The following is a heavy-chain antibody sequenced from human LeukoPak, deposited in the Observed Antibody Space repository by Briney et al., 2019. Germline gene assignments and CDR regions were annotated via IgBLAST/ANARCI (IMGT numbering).Heavy chain of an antibody. CDR1: GGSISSYY. CDR2: IYYSGST. V-gene: IGHV4-59*01. D-gene: IGHD1-14*01. CDR3: ARGTVSEPLLPPTFDY. Sequence: SETLSLTCTDSGGSISSYYWSWIRQPPGKGLEWIGYIYYSGSTNYNPSLKSRVTISVDTSKNQFSLKLSSVTAADTAVSYCARGTVSEPLLPPTFDYWGQGTLVTVSS. J-gene: IGHJ4*02.